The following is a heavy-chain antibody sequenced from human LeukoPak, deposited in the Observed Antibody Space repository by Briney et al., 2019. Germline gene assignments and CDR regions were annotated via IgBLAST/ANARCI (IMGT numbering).Heavy chain of an antibody. CDR2: INHSGST. CDR1: GGSFSGYY. Sequence: PSETLSLTCAVYGGSFSGYYWSWIRQPPGKGLEWIGEINHSGSTNYNPSLKSRVTISVDTSKNQFSLKLSSVTAADTAVYYCARVGATERFDYWGQGTLVTVSS. V-gene: IGHV4-34*01. J-gene: IGHJ4*02. CDR3: ARVGATERFDY. D-gene: IGHD1-26*01.